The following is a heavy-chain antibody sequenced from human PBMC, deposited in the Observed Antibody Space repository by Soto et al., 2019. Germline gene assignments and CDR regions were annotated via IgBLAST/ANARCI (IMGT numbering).Heavy chain of an antibody. CDR2: ISTYNGDT. D-gene: IGHD1-26*01. V-gene: IGHV1-18*01. CDR1: GYTFTSYG. J-gene: IGHJ4*02. CDR3: ARDVSVGTTAAY. Sequence: QVQLVQSGAEVKKPGASVKVSCKASGYTFTSYGISWVRQAPGQGLEWMGWISTYNGDTNYAQKLQGRVTVTTDTSTRTAYMELRSLRSDDTAVYYCARDVSVGTTAAYWGQGTPVTVSS.